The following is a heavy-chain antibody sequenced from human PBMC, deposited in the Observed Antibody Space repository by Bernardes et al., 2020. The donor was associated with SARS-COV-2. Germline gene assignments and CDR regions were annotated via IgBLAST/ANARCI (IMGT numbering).Heavy chain of an antibody. J-gene: IGHJ4*02. Sequence: GGSLRLSCAASGFTFSSSWMTWVRQAPGPGLAWVANINQDESEKYYVDSVKGRFTISRDNAKNSLFLQMNSLRAEDTALYYCARDFGGGENDYWGQGTLVTVSS. CDR1: GFTFSSSW. CDR3: ARDFGGGENDY. D-gene: IGHD3-3*01. V-gene: IGHV3-7*01. CDR2: INQDESEK.